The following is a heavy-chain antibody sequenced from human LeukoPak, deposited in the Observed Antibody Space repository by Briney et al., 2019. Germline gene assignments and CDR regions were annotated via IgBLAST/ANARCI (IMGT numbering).Heavy chain of an antibody. V-gene: IGHV3-33*01. CDR2: IWYDGSNK. J-gene: IGHJ4*02. CDR3: ARGGRDGYNYVDY. D-gene: IGHD5-24*01. CDR1: GFTFSSYG. Sequence: GGSLRLSCAASGFTFSSYGMHWVRQAPGKGLEWVAVIWYDGSNKYYADSVKGRFTISRDNSKNTLYLQMNSPRAEDTAVYYCARGGRDGYNYVDYWGQGTLVTVSS.